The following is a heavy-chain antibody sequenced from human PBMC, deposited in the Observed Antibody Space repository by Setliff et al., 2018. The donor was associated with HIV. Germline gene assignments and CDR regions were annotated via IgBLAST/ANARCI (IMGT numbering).Heavy chain of an antibody. CDR2: IIPVFGKV. J-gene: IGHJ6*04. Sequence: GASVKVSCKASGGTFSSFGINWIRQAPGQGLEWMGGIIPVFGKVGYAQRFQGRVKITADESTSTAYMEMSSLRSEDMAIYYCARSDSGWPHYQYHHMDVWGKGTTVTVSS. D-gene: IGHD6-19*01. V-gene: IGHV1-69*13. CDR3: ARSDSGWPHYQYHHMDV. CDR1: GGTFSSFG.